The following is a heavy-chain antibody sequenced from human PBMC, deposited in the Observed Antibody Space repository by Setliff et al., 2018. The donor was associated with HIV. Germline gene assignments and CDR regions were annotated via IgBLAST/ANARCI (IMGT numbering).Heavy chain of an antibody. CDR2: ISGSGDRT. CDR1: GFTFNTYA. J-gene: IGHJ4*01. V-gene: IGHV3-23*01. D-gene: IGHD2-15*01. Sequence: GGSLRLSCAASGFTFNTYAMSWVRQAPGKGLEWVSVISGSGDRTFYADSVKGRFTISRDNSKNTLYLQINGLRVEDTVIYYCAKDGISGGAYPPYYFDYWGHGTLVTVSS. CDR3: AKDGISGGAYPPYYFDY.